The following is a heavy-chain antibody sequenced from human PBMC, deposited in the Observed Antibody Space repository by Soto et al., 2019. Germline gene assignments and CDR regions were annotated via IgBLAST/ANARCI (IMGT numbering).Heavy chain of an antibody. J-gene: IGHJ4*02. CDR3: ARDLPNYDILTGYGPDY. CDR1: GFTFSSYG. V-gene: IGHV3-33*01. D-gene: IGHD3-9*01. CDR2: IWYDGSNK. Sequence: QVQLVESGGGVVQPERSLRLSCAASGFTFSSYGMHWVRQAPGKGLEWVAVIWYDGSNKYYADSVKGRFTISRDNSKNTLYLQRNGLRAEDMAVYYWARDLPNYDILTGYGPDYWGQGTLVTVSS.